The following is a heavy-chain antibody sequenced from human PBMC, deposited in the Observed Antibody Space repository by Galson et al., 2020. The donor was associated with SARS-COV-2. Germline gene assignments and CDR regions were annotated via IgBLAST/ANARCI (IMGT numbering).Heavy chain of an antibody. CDR1: GFTFSSYS. CDR3: ARDVNTVTTEGMAV. J-gene: IGHJ6*02. D-gene: IGHD4-17*01. CDR2: ISSSSSYI. Sequence: AGGSLRLSCAASGFTFSSYSMNWVRQAPGKGLEWVSSISSSSSYIYYADSVKGRFTISRDNAKNSLYLQMNSLRAEDTAVYYCARDVNTVTTEGMAVWGRGTMVTVSS. V-gene: IGHV3-21*01.